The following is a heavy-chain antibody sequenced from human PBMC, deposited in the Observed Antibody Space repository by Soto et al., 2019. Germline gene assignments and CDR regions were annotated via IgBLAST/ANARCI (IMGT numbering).Heavy chain of an antibody. CDR1: GYTFTSYA. CDR2: INAGNGNT. Sequence: ASVKVSCKASGYTFTSYAMHWVRQAPGQRLEWMGWINAGNGNTKYSQKFQGRVTITRDTSASTAYMELSSLRSEDTAVYYCARRELLLAYYGMDVWGQGTTVTVSS. CDR3: ARRELLLAYYGMDV. D-gene: IGHD1-26*01. J-gene: IGHJ6*02. V-gene: IGHV1-3*01.